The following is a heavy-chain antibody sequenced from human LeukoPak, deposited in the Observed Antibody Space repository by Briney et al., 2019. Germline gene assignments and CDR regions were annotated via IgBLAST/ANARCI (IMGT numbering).Heavy chain of an antibody. V-gene: IGHV5-51*01. CDR3: ARHGENGDYSYYGMDV. Sequence: GESLKISCKGSGYSFTSYWIGWVRQMPGKGLEWMGIIYPGDSDTRYSPSFQGQVTISADKSISTAYLQWSSLKASDTAMYYCARHGENGDYSYYGMDVWGKGTTVTVSS. J-gene: IGHJ6*04. CDR2: IYPGDSDT. D-gene: IGHD4-17*01. CDR1: GYSFTSYW.